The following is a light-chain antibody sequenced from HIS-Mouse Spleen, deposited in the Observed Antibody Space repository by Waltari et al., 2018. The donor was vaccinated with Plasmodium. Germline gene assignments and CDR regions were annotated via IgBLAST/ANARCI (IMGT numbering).Light chain of an antibody. CDR1: QSISSW. J-gene: IGKJ2*01. CDR3: QQYNSYYT. CDR2: KES. V-gene: IGKV1-5*03. Sequence: DLQMTQSPSTLSAPVGERVNTTCRGSQSISSWLAWYQQKPGKAPNLLIYKESSLESGVPSRFSGSGSGTEFTLTISSLQPDDFATYYCQQYNSYYTFGQGTKLEIK.